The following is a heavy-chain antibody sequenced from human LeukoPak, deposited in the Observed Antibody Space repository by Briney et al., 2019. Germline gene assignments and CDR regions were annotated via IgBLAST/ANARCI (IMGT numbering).Heavy chain of an antibody. D-gene: IGHD3-22*01. V-gene: IGHV3-48*02. Sequence: PGGSLRLSCAASGFTFSSYAMSWVRQAPGKGLEWVSYISSSSSTIYYADSVKGRFTISRDNAKNSLYLQLNSLRDEDTAVYYCARLCRNYYDSSSLDYWGQGTLVTVSS. CDR1: GFTFSSYA. CDR2: ISSSSSTI. J-gene: IGHJ4*02. CDR3: ARLCRNYYDSSSLDY.